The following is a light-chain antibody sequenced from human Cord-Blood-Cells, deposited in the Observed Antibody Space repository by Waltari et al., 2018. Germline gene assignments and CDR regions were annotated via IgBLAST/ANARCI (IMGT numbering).Light chain of an antibody. CDR1: QSVLYSANNKNY. V-gene: IGKV4-1*01. Sequence: DIVMTQSPDSLAVSLGERPTINCKPSQSVLYSANNKNYLAWYQQKPGQPPKLLIYWASTRESGVPDRFSGSGSGTDFTLTISSLQAEDVAVYYCQQYYSTPITFGPGTKVDIK. CDR3: QQYYSTPIT. CDR2: WAS. J-gene: IGKJ3*01.